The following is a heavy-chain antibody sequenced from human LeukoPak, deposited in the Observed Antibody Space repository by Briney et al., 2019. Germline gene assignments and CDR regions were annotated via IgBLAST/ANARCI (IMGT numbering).Heavy chain of an antibody. D-gene: IGHD4-23*01. CDR2: IYTSGST. J-gene: IGHJ5*02. CDR3: ARVFRWNWFDP. V-gene: IGHV4-61*02. CDR1: GGSNSSGSYY. Sequence: SETLSLICTVSGGSNSSGSYYWSWIRQPAGKGLEWIGRIYTSGSTNYNPSLKSRVTISVDTSKNQFSLKLSSVTAADTAVYYCARVFRWNWFDPWGQGTLVTVSS.